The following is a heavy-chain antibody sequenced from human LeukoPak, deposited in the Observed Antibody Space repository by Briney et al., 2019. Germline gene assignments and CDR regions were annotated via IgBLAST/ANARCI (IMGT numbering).Heavy chain of an antibody. D-gene: IGHD5-12*01. CDR1: GITLSTHA. Sequence: GGSLRLSCAASGITLSTHAMSWLRQAPGKGLEWVSAISGTGDSTSYADSVKGRFTISRDNSRTTLYLRMNSLRADDTAVYYCATRIVAYFNYWGQGTLVTVSS. CDR2: ISGTGDST. J-gene: IGHJ4*02. V-gene: IGHV3-23*01. CDR3: ATRIVAYFNY.